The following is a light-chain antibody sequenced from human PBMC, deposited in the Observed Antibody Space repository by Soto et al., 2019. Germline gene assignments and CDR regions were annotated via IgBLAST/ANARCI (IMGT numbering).Light chain of an antibody. CDR3: AAWDDSLNALYV. CDR1: SSNIGAGYD. V-gene: IGLV1-40*01. CDR2: GNS. Sequence: QSVLTQPPSVSGAPGQRVTISCTGSSSNIGAGYDVHWYQQLPGTAPKLLIYGNSNRPSGVPDRFSGSKSGTSASLAITGLQAEDEADYYCAAWDDSLNALYVFGTGTKLTVL. J-gene: IGLJ1*01.